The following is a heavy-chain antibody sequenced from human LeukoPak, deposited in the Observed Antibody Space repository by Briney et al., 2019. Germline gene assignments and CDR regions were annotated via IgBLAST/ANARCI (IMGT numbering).Heavy chain of an antibody. V-gene: IGHV3-23*01. CDR3: ARMPAKGVAYYFDY. CDR1: GLTFSSYA. Sequence: GGSLRLSCAASGLTFSSYAMSWVRQAPGKGLEWVSAISGSGGSTYYADSVKGRFTISRDNSKNTLYLQMNSLRAEDTAVYYCARMPAKGVAYYFDYWGQGTLVTVSS. D-gene: IGHD2-15*01. J-gene: IGHJ4*02. CDR2: ISGSGGST.